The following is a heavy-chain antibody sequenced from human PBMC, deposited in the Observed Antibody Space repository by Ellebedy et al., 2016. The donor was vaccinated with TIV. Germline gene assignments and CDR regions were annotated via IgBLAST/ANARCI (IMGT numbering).Heavy chain of an antibody. Sequence: MPSETLSLTCAVYGGSFSGYYWTWIRQSPGKGLEWIAEINHSGSPKYNTSVKSRVTVSVDTSKNQFSLKLTSLNAADTAVYYCARGLEVSYRRTMVRGVRRGWFDSWGQGTLVTVSS. V-gene: IGHV4-34*01. CDR3: ARGLEVSYRRTMVRGVRRGWFDS. CDR1: GGSFSGYY. J-gene: IGHJ5*01. D-gene: IGHD3-10*01. CDR2: INHSGSP.